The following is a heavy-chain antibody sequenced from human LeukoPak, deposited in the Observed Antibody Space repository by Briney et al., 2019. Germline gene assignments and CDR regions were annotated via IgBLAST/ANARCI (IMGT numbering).Heavy chain of an antibody. CDR2: IYHSGST. CDR1: GYSISSGYY. V-gene: IGHV4-38-2*02. J-gene: IGHJ3*02. D-gene: IGHD2-21*02. CDR3: AIRTPYCGGDCLDAFDI. Sequence: RPSETLSLTCSVSGYSISSGYYWGWIRQPPGQGLEWIGSIYHSGSTYYNPSLKSRLTISIDTSKSQFPLKLTSVTAADTALYYCAIRTPYCGGDCLDAFDIWGQGTMVTVSS.